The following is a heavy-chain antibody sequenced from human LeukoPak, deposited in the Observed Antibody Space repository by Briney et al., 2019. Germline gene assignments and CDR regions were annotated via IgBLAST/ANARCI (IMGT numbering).Heavy chain of an antibody. V-gene: IGHV4-39*01. CDR3: ARSASIFGRGYGMDV. CDR1: GGSISSSSYY. Sequence: SETLSLTCTVSGGSISSSSYYWGWLRQPPGRGLEWIGSIYYSGSTYYNPSLKSRVTISVDTSKNQFSLKLSSVTAADTAVYYCARSASIFGRGYGMDVWGQGTTVTVSS. J-gene: IGHJ6*02. CDR2: IYYSGST. D-gene: IGHD3-3*01.